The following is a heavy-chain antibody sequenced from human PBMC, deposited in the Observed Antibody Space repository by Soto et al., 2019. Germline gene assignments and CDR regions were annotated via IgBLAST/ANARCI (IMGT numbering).Heavy chain of an antibody. CDR2: IIPILGIA. Sequence: ASVKVSCKASGGTFSSYAISWVRQAPGQGLEWMGGIIPILGIANYTQKFQGRVTITEDKSTSTAYMELSSLRYEDTAVYYCARGDRRYGCNYFDYWGQGTLVTVSS. CDR1: GGTFSSYA. J-gene: IGHJ4*02. D-gene: IGHD6-19*01. V-gene: IGHV1-69*10. CDR3: ARGDRRYGCNYFDY.